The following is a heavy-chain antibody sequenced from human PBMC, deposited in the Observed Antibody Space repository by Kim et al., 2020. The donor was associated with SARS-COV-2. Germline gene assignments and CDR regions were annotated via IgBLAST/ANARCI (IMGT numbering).Heavy chain of an antibody. CDR3: VRGNDVIATSDLHFDL. Sequence: GGSLRLSCLASGFTFSNHIMHWVRQGPGKGLEDVSAISSNGHRTYYGDSVRGRFTISRDTSSKTLYLQMGSLRVEDTAIYYCVRGNDVIATSDLHFDLWGRGTLVTLSS. CDR1: GFTFSNHI. V-gene: IGHV3-64D*06. CDR2: ISSNGHRT. D-gene: IGHD3-22*01. J-gene: IGHJ2*01.